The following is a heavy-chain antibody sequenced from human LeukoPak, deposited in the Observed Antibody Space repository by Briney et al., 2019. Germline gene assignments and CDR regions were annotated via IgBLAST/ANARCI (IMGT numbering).Heavy chain of an antibody. Sequence: SETLSLTCTVSGGSIGSYYWSWIRQPPGKGLEWIGYISYSGSTNFNPSLKSRVTISVDTPKNQFSLKLSSVTAADTAVYYCAREGTAGTNLNWFDPWGQGTLVTVSS. V-gene: IGHV4-59*01. CDR2: ISYSGST. J-gene: IGHJ5*02. D-gene: IGHD1-1*01. CDR3: AREGTAGTNLNWFDP. CDR1: GGSIGSYY.